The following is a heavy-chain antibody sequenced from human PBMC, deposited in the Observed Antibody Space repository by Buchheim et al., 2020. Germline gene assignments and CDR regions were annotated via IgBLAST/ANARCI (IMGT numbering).Heavy chain of an antibody. D-gene: IGHD3-10*01. J-gene: IGHJ6*02. V-gene: IGHV4-39*01. CDR1: GGSISSSSTYY. CDR3: ARNEAVRGVIGGMDV. Sequence: QLQLQESGPGLVKPSETLSLTCTVSGGSISSSSTYYWGWIRQPPGKGLEWIGSIYYSGSTYYNPSLKSRVTMSVDTSKNQFSLKLSSVTAADTAVYYCARNEAVRGVIGGMDVWGQGTT. CDR2: IYYSGST.